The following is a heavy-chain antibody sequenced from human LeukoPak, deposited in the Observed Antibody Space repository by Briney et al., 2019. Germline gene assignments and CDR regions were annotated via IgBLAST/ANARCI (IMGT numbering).Heavy chain of an antibody. CDR2: ISWNSGSI. CDR1: GFTFDDYA. Sequence: GGSLRLSCAASGFTFDDYAMHWVRQAPGKGLEWVSGISWNSGSIGYADSVKGRFTISRDNAKNSLYLQMNSLRAEDTALYYCAKDIAAAGTGWFDPWGQGTLVTVSS. D-gene: IGHD6-13*01. J-gene: IGHJ5*02. CDR3: AKDIAAAGTGWFDP. V-gene: IGHV3-9*01.